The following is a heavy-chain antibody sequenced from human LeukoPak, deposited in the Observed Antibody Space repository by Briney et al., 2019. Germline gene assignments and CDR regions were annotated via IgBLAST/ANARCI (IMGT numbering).Heavy chain of an antibody. D-gene: IGHD4-11*01. CDR1: GFTFSSFS. Sequence: GGSLRLSCAASGFTFSSFSMNWVRQAPGKGLEWVSYIRSGGTNTDYTGSVKGRFTISRDNAKNSLYLQMNSLRAEDTAVYYCARINYLSSGRGAPLDYWGQGTLVTVSS. J-gene: IGHJ4*02. CDR3: ARINYLSSGRGAPLDY. CDR2: IRSGGTNT. V-gene: IGHV3-48*04.